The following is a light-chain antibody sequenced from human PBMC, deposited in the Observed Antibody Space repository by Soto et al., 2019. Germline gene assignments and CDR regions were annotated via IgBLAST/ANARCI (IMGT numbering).Light chain of an antibody. CDR1: SSDVGGYDY. J-gene: IGLJ1*01. Sequence: SVLTQPASVSGSPGQSITISCTGTSSDVGGYDYVSWYQIHPGKAPKLMVFEVSNRPSGVSYRFSGSKSGNTASLTISGLQAEDEADYFCSSYSISTAYLFGTGTKVTVL. CDR2: EVS. V-gene: IGLV2-14*01. CDR3: SSYSISTAYL.